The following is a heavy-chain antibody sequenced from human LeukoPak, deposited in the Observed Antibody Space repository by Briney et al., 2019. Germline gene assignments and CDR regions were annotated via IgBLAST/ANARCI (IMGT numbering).Heavy chain of an antibody. CDR3: ARGRKVTTRGGNWFDP. D-gene: IGHD4-11*01. Sequence: SETLSLTCTVSGGSISSYYWSWIRQPPGKGLEWIGYIYYSGSTNYNPSLKSRVTISVDTSKNQFSLKLSSVTAADTAVYYCARGRKVTTRGGNWFDPWGQGTLVTVSS. CDR1: GGSISSYY. CDR2: IYYSGST. J-gene: IGHJ5*02. V-gene: IGHV4-59*01.